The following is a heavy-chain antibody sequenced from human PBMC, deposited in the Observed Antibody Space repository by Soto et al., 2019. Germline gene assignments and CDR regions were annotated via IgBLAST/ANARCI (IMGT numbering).Heavy chain of an antibody. CDR1: GGTFSSYA. Sequence: QVQLVQSEAEVKKPGSSVKVSCKASGGTFSSYAISWVRQAPGQGLEWMGGIIPIFGTANYAQKFQGRVTITADESTSTAYMELSSLRSEDTAVYYCARGSHDYDFWSGPTYYYYGMDVWGQGTTVTVSS. V-gene: IGHV1-69*01. CDR3: ARGSHDYDFWSGPTYYYYGMDV. D-gene: IGHD3-3*01. J-gene: IGHJ6*02. CDR2: IIPIFGTA.